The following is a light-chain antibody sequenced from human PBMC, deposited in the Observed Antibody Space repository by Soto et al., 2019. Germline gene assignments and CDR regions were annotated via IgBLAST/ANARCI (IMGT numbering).Light chain of an antibody. V-gene: IGLV1-44*01. CDR1: SSNIGSNP. J-gene: IGLJ2*01. CDR2: SNN. Sequence: QSVLTQPPSASGTPGQRVTISCSGSSSNIGSNPVNWYQQLPGTAPKLLIYSNNQRPSGVPDRFSGSKSGTSGSLAISGLQSEDEADYYCAAWDDRLNALVFGGGTKVTVL. CDR3: AAWDDRLNALV.